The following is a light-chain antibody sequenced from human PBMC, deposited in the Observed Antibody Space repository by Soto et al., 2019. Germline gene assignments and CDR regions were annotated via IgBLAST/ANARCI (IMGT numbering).Light chain of an antibody. CDR2: DVS. V-gene: IGLV2-14*01. CDR3: DSYTSGSSYV. Sequence: QSALTQPASVSGSPGQSITLSCTGTSSDVGGYNYVSWYQQHPGKAPKLMIYDVSYRPSGVSDRFSGSKSGNTASLTISGLQSEDEADYYCDSYTSGSSYVFGTGTKLTVL. CDR1: SSDVGGYNY. J-gene: IGLJ1*01.